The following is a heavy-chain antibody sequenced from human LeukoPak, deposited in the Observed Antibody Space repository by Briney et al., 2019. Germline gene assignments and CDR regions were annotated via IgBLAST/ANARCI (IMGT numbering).Heavy chain of an antibody. CDR2: ISYDGSNK. V-gene: IGHV3-30*04. D-gene: IGHD3-10*01. CDR3: ATLGSHFDY. J-gene: IGHJ4*02. Sequence: QPGGSLRPACAASGFTFSSYAMHWVRQVPGKWLEWVAVISYDGSNKNYEDSVKGRFTISRDNSKNTLYLQMNSLRAEDTAVYYCATLGSHFDYWGQGTLVTVSS. CDR1: GFTFSSYA.